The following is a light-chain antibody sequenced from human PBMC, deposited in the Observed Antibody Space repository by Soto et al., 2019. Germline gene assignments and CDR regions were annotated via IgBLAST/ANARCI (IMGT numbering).Light chain of an antibody. CDR1: ERVSSRN. J-gene: IGKJ1*01. CDR2: GAS. Sequence: EIVLTQSPDTLSLSPGERATLSCRASERVSSRNLAWYQQKRGQAPRLLIYGASVRATGIPDRFSGSGSGTDFTLTITRLEPEDFAVYYCQHYGKSPRTFGQGTKVEI. CDR3: QHYGKSPRT. V-gene: IGKV3-20*01.